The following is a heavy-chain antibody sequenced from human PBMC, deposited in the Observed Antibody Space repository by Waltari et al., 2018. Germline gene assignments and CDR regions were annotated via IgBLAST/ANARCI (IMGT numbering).Heavy chain of an antibody. CDR2: IYYSGST. D-gene: IGHD6-13*01. CDR3: ARDPRTRSAAAGP. CDR1: GGSIRSSSYY. V-gene: IGHV4-39*07. J-gene: IGHJ5*02. Sequence: QLQLQESGPGLVKPSETLSLTCTVSGGSIRSSSYYWGWIRQPPGKGLEWIGSIYYSGSTYYNPSLKSRVTISVDTSKNQFSLKLSSVTAADTAVYYCARDPRTRSAAAGPWGQGTLVTVSS.